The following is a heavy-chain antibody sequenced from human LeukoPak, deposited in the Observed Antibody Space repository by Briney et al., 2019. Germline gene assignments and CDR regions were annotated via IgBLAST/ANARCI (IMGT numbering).Heavy chain of an antibody. V-gene: IGHV3-74*01. CDR3: ASNWEASPSY. CDR1: GFTFRKYW. J-gene: IGHJ4*02. Sequence: PGGSLRLSCAASGFTFRKYWLHWVRHAPGKGLVWVSRINPDDGSTSYADSVKGRFTISRDNAKSTLYLQMNSLRAEDTAVYYCASNWEASPSYWGQGTLVTVSS. CDR2: INPDDGST. D-gene: IGHD1-26*01.